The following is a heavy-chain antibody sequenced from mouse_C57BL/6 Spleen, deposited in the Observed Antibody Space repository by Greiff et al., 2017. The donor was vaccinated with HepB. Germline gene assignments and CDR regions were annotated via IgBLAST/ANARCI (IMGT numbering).Heavy chain of an antibody. Sequence: DVKLVESGGGLVKPGGSLKLSCAASGFTFSSYAMSWVRQTPEKRLEWVATISDGGSYTYYPDNVKGRFTISRDNAKNNLYLQMSHLKSEDTAMYYCARGLTPGMDYWGQGTSVTVSS. V-gene: IGHV5-4*03. CDR3: ARGLTPGMDY. CDR1: GFTFSSYA. CDR2: ISDGGSYT. J-gene: IGHJ4*01.